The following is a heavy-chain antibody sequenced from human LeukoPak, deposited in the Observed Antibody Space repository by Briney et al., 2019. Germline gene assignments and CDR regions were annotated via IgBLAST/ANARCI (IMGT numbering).Heavy chain of an antibody. CDR1: GFTFSSYS. J-gene: IGHJ5*02. D-gene: IGHD6-13*01. CDR3: TRGVSATGNPNWFDP. CDR2: IGVSSSTI. Sequence: GGSLRLSCAASGFTFSSYSMNWVRQAPGKGLEWVSYIGVSSSTIYYADSVKGRFTISRDNAMNTLFLQMNSLRVEDSALYYCTRGVSATGNPNWFDPWGQGTLVTVSS. V-gene: IGHV3-48*01.